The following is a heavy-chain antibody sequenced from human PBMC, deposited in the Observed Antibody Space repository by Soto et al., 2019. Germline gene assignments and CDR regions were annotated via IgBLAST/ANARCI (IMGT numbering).Heavy chain of an antibody. CDR3: ARGGLTIFGVVIDYYYYYMDV. CDR1: GFTVSSNY. D-gene: IGHD3-3*01. V-gene: IGHV3-53*04. Sequence: GGSLRLSCAASGFTVSSNYMSWVRQAPGKGLEWVSVIYSGGSTYYADSVKGRFTISRHNSKNTLYLQMNSLRAEDTAVYYCARGGLTIFGVVIDYYYYYMDVWGKGTTVTVSS. J-gene: IGHJ6*03. CDR2: IYSGGST.